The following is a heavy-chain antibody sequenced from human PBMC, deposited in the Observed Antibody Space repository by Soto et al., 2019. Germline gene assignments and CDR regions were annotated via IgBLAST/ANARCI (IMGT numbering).Heavy chain of an antibody. CDR1: GGSFSGYY. CDR2: IYYSGST. Sequence: SETLSLTCAVYGGSFSGYYWSWIRQHPGKGLEWIGYIYYSGSTYYNPSLKSRVTISVDTSKNQFSLKLSSVTAADTAVYYCAREHPSYYDFWSAPLGWGQGTLVTVSS. J-gene: IGHJ4*02. CDR3: AREHPSYYDFWSAPLG. D-gene: IGHD3-3*01. V-gene: IGHV4-31*11.